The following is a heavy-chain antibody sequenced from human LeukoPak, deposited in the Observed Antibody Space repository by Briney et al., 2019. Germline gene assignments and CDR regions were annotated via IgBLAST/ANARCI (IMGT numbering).Heavy chain of an antibody. J-gene: IGHJ2*01. CDR2: LHRAGHT. Sequence: GGSLRLSCAASGFTISSNYLGWVRQAPGKGLVWISALHRAGHTFYADSVRGRFTISRDISKNTLYLQMNDLGAEDTALYYCVRGLSGVSSWYFDLWGRGTLVSVS. V-gene: IGHV3-53*01. D-gene: IGHD7-27*01. CDR1: GFTISSNY. CDR3: VRGLSGVSSWYFDL.